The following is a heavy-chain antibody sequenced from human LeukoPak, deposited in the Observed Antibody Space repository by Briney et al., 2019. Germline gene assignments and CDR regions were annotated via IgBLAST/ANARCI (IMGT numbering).Heavy chain of an antibody. Sequence: GGSLRLSCAVSGFTFSSYAMSWVRQAPGKGLEWVSGIGNSGRSTYYADSVKGRFTVSRDNFKNTLYLQMNSLRAEDTAVYYCARVDYGDYFFDYWGQGTLVTVSS. D-gene: IGHD4-17*01. V-gene: IGHV3-23*01. CDR3: ARVDYGDYFFDY. CDR2: IGNSGRST. CDR1: GFTFSSYA. J-gene: IGHJ4*02.